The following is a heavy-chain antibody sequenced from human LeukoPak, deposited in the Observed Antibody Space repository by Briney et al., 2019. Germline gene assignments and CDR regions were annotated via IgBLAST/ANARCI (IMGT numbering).Heavy chain of an antibody. V-gene: IGHV1-69*05. CDR3: AYGLALTGWFDP. CDR2: DIPLFGTT. J-gene: IGHJ5*02. Sequence: SVKVSCXASGGTFSSYAISWVRQAPGQGLEWMGRDIPLFGTTNYAQKFQGRVTITTDESTSTAYMELSSLRSEDTAVYYCAYGLALTGWFDPWGQGTLVTVSS. CDR1: GGTFSSYA. D-gene: IGHD3/OR15-3a*01.